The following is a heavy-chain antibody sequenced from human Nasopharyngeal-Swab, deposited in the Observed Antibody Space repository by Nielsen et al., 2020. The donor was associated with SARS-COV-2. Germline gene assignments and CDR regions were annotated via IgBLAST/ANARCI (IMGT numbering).Heavy chain of an antibody. CDR3: TRGSNLVVAVADY. J-gene: IGHJ4*02. Sequence: GESLKISCASSGFTFSVYWIHLVRQAPGKGLVYVAGINADGSDKRYADSVKGRFTISRDNAKSTAFLEMNSLSADETAVYYCTRGSNLVVAVADYWGQGTLVTLSS. V-gene: IGHV3-74*01. D-gene: IGHD2-15*01. CDR2: INADGSDK. CDR1: GFTFSVYW.